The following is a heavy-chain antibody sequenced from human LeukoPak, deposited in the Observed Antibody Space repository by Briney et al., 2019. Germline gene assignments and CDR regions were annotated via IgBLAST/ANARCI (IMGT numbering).Heavy chain of an antibody. CDR1: GGSIRSSYYY. CDR3: ARGESITIFGVIIPDAFDI. D-gene: IGHD3-3*01. J-gene: IGHJ3*02. V-gene: IGHV4-31*03. Sequence: PSETLSLTCTVSGGSIRSSYYYWGWIRQPPGKGLEWIGYIYYTGSTYYNPSLKSRVTISVDTSKNQFSLKLNSVTAADTAVYYCARGESITIFGVIIPDAFDIWGQGTMVTVSS. CDR2: IYYTGST.